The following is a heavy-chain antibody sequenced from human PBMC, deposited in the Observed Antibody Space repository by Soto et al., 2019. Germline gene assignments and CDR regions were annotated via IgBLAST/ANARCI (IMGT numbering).Heavy chain of an antibody. Sequence: SVKVSCKASGGTFSSYAISWVRQAPGQGLEWMGGIIPIFGTANYAQKFQGRVTITADESTSTAYMELSSLRSEDTAVYYCARDTTYCSGGSCYDPEKICYYGMDVWGQGTTVTVSS. CDR3: ARDTTYCSGGSCYDPEKICYYGMDV. J-gene: IGHJ6*02. CDR2: IIPIFGTA. CDR1: GGTFSSYA. V-gene: IGHV1-69*13. D-gene: IGHD2-15*01.